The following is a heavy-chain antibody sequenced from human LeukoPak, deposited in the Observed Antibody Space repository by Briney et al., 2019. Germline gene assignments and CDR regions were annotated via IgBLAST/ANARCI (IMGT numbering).Heavy chain of an antibody. CDR1: GGSISSYY. J-gene: IGHJ4*02. D-gene: IGHD3-16*01. CDR2: IYYSGST. CDR3: ARALGTSFDY. Sequence: SETLSLTCTVSGGSISSYYWSWIRQPPGKGLEWIGYIYYSGSTNYNPSLKSRVTISVDTSKNQFSLKLSSVTAADTAVFYCARALGTSFDYWGQGTLVTVSS. V-gene: IGHV4-59*12.